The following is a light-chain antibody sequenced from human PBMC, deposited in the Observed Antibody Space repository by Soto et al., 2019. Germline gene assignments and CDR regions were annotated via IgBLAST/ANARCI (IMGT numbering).Light chain of an antibody. J-gene: IGKJ1*01. CDR3: QQYNNWPPWT. Sequence: EVVMTQSPGTLSVSPGESATLSCRASQTVSSNVAWYQQRPGQAPRLLIDGAVTRATGVPARFSGSRSGTEFTLTISSLQSEDFAVYFCQQYNNWPPWTLGQGTKVDIK. CDR1: QTVSSN. CDR2: GAV. V-gene: IGKV3-15*01.